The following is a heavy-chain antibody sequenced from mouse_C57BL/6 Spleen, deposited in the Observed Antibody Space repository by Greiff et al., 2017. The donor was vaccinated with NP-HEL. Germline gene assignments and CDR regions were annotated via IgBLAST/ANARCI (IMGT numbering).Heavy chain of an antibody. V-gene: IGHV5-12*01. CDR3: ARHFYGSYWYFDV. Sequence: DVKLVESGGGLVQPGGSLKLSCAASGFTFSDYYMYWVRQTPEKRLEWVAYISNGGGSTYYPDTVKGRFTISRDNAKNTLYLQMSRLKSEDTAMYYCARHFYGSYWYFDVWGTGTTVTVSS. J-gene: IGHJ1*03. CDR2: ISNGGGST. CDR1: GFTFSDYY. D-gene: IGHD2-2*01.